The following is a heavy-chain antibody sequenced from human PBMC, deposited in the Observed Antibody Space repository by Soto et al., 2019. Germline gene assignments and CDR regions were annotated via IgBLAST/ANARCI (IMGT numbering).Heavy chain of an antibody. CDR2: IIPIFGTA. CDR1: GGTFSSYA. Sequence: SVKVSCKASGGTFSSYAISWVRQAPGQGLEWMGGIIPIFGTANYAQKFQGRVTITADESTSTAYMELSSLRSEDTAVYYCARAAGGYSYGQNFDYWGQGTLVTVSS. CDR3: ARAAGGYSYGQNFDY. D-gene: IGHD5-18*01. J-gene: IGHJ4*02. V-gene: IGHV1-69*13.